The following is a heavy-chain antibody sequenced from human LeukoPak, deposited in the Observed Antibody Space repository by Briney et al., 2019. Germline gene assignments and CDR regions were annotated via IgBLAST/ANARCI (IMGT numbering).Heavy chain of an antibody. CDR1: GFTFSSYS. CDR2: ITGVSTYV. J-gene: IGHJ4*02. V-gene: IGHV3-21*01. Sequence: PGGSLRLSCAASGFTFSSYSMNWVRQAPGKGPEWVSCITGVSTYVYYADSVKGRFTISRDNAKNSLFLQMNSLRAEDTAVYYCAKDRDSSGWYFDYWGQGTLVTVSS. D-gene: IGHD6-19*01. CDR3: AKDRDSSGWYFDY.